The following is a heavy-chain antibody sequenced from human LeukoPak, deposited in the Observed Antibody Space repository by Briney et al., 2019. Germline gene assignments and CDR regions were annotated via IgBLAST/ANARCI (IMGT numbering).Heavy chain of an antibody. J-gene: IGHJ4*02. Sequence: ASVTVSCKASGYTFTGYGISWVRQAPGQGLEWMGWISAYNGNTNYAQKLQGRVTMTTDTSTSTAYMELRSLRSDDTAVYYCARDYDILTGLNRFDYWGQGTLVTVSS. D-gene: IGHD3-9*01. CDR2: ISAYNGNT. CDR1: GYTFTGYG. CDR3: ARDYDILTGLNRFDY. V-gene: IGHV1-18*01.